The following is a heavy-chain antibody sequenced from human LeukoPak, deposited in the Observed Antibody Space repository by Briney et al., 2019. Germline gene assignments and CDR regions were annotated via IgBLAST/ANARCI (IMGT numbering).Heavy chain of an antibody. CDR1: GFTFSDYY. CDR2: ISNSDNTI. Sequence: GGSLRLSCAASGFTFSDYYMSWIRQAPGKGLEWVSYISNSDNTIYYADSVKGRFTISRDNAKNSLYLQMNSLRAEDTAVYYCARVLSHWYYFDYWGQGTLVTVSS. J-gene: IGHJ4*02. D-gene: IGHD2-8*02. V-gene: IGHV3-11*01. CDR3: ARVLSHWYYFDY.